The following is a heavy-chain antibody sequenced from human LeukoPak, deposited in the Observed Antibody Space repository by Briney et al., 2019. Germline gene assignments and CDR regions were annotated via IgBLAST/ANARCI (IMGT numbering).Heavy chain of an antibody. Sequence: TSETLSLTCTVSGDSISSYYWSWIRQPPGKGLEWNGYIYYSGSTNYNPSLKSRVTISVDTSKNQFSLKLSSVTAADTAVYYCARVVYYGSGSSISYYFDYWGQGTLVTVSS. J-gene: IGHJ4*02. CDR1: GDSISSYY. CDR3: ARVVYYGSGSSISYYFDY. V-gene: IGHV4-59*01. CDR2: IYYSGST. D-gene: IGHD3-10*01.